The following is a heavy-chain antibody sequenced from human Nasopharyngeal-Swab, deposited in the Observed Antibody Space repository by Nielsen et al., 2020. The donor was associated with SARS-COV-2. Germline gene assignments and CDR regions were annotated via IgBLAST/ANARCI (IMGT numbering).Heavy chain of an antibody. CDR2: IVPALGLP. CDR3: AREGEYGAYDAPDY. Sequence: WVRQAPGQGLEWMGGIVPALGLPNYAQKFRGRVTISADRSTTTSYLELSSLRSEDTAIYYCAREGEYGAYDAPDYWGQGTLVTSPQ. V-gene: IGHV1-69*10. J-gene: IGHJ4*02. D-gene: IGHD5-12*01.